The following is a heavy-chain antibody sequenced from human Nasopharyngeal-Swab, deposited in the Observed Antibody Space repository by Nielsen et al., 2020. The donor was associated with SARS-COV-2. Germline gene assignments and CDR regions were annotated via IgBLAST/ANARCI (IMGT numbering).Heavy chain of an antibody. J-gene: IGHJ4*02. CDR3: ARGGITIFGVVSNLDY. CDR2: IIPIFGTG. D-gene: IGHD3-3*01. V-gene: IGHV1-69*01. Sequence: VRQAPGQGLEWMGGIIPIFGTGNYAQKCQGRVTITADESRSTAYMELSSLRSEDTAVSYCARGGITIFGVVSNLDYWGQGTLVTVSS.